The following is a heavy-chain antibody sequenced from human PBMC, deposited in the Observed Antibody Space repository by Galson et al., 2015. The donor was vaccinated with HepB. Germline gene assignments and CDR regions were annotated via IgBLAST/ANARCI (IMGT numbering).Heavy chain of an antibody. CDR3: ARAPGLGGAAAGTGYYYYMGD. D-gene: IGHD6-13*01. CDR1: GGTFSSYA. V-gene: IGHV1-69*13. CDR2: IIPIFGTA. Sequence: SVKVSCKASGGTFSSYAMSWVRQAPGQGLEWMGGIIPIFGTANYAQKFQGRVTITADESTSTAYMELSSLRSEDTAVYYCARAPGLGGAAAGTGYYYYMGDWGKGTTVTVSS. J-gene: IGHJ6*03.